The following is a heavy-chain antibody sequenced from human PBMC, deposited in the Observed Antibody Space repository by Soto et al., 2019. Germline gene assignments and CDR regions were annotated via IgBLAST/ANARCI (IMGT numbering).Heavy chain of an antibody. D-gene: IGHD2-15*01. CDR1: GFTFTSSA. CDR3: AADPNPIYCSGGSCYPSLDY. Sequence: QMQLVQSGPEVKKPGTSVKVSCKASGFTFTSSAMQWVRQARGQRLEWIGWIVVGSGNTNYAQKFQERVTITRDMSTSTAYMELSSLRSEDTAVYYCAADPNPIYCSGGSCYPSLDYWGQGTLVTVSS. J-gene: IGHJ4*02. V-gene: IGHV1-58*02. CDR2: IVVGSGNT.